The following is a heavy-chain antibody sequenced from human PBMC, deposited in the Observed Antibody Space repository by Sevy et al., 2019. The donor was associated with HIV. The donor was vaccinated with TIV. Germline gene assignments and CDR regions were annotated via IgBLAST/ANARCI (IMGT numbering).Heavy chain of an antibody. Sequence: GGSLRLSCAASGFTFSYYTMNWVRQAPGKGLEWVSSISSGSSYIFYADSMKGRFTVSRDNAKNSLFLQMNSLRDEDTALYYCARSTDYYDNSGYDPWGRGTLVTVSS. J-gene: IGHJ5*02. CDR1: GFTFSYYT. V-gene: IGHV3-21*03. D-gene: IGHD3-22*01. CDR2: ISSGSSYI. CDR3: ARSTDYYDNSGYDP.